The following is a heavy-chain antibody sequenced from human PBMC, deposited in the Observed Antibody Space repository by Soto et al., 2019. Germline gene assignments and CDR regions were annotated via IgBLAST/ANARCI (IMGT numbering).Heavy chain of an antibody. D-gene: IGHD6-19*01. J-gene: IGHJ5*02. CDR2: ISYDGSNK. V-gene: IGHV3-30*18. CDR1: GFTFSSYG. Sequence: PGGSLRLSCAASGFTFSSYGMHWVRQAPGKGLEWVAVISYDGSNKYYADSVKGRFTISRDNSKNTLYLQMNSLRAEDTAVYYCAKDSLAVAGALNWFDPWGQGTLVTVSS. CDR3: AKDSLAVAGALNWFDP.